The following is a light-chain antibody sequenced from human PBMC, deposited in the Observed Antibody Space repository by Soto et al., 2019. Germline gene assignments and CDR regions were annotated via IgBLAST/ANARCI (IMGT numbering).Light chain of an antibody. J-gene: IGKJ1*01. CDR1: QSLSSSN. CDR2: GAS. CDR3: QQYGSSGT. Sequence: EIVLTQSPATLSLSPGERATLSCRASQSLSSSNLAWYQQKPGQAPRLLIFGASSRATGIPDRFSGSGSGTDFTLTISRLEPEDFAVYYCQQYGSSGTFGQGTKVDIK. V-gene: IGKV3-20*01.